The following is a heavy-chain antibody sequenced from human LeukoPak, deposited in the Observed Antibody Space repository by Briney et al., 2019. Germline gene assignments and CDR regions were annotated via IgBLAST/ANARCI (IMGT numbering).Heavy chain of an antibody. J-gene: IGHJ4*02. CDR2: IYSGGST. CDR1: GFTVSSNY. Sequence: GGSLRLSCAASGFTVSSNYMSWVRQAPGKGLEWVSVIYSGGSTYYADSVKGRFTISRDNSKNTLYLQMNSLRAEDTAVYYCARDYSYCSSTSCYTGDYWGQGTLVTVSS. V-gene: IGHV3-66*01. CDR3: ARDYSYCSSTSCYTGDY. D-gene: IGHD2-2*02.